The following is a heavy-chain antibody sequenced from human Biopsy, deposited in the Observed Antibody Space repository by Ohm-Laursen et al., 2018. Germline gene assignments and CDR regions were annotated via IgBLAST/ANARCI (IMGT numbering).Heavy chain of an antibody. CDR2: IFNSGKT. CDR1: DFTVSENY. D-gene: IGHD3-10*01. J-gene: IGHJ6*02. V-gene: IGHV3-53*01. CDR3: ARDRGDFVHGMDV. Sequence: SLRLSCAASDFTVSENYFTWVRQAPGKGLEWVSVIFNSGKTYYADSVKGRFTISRDTSKNTLFLQMNSLRVEDTAKYYCARDRGDFVHGMDVWGQGTTVTVSS.